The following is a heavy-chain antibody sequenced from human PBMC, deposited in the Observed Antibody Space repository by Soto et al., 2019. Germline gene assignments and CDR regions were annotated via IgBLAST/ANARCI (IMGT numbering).Heavy chain of an antibody. CDR2: IIPIFGTA. J-gene: IGHJ5*02. Sequence: ASVKVSCKASGGTFSSYAISWVRQAPGQGLEWMGGIIPIFGTANYAQKFQGRVTITADESTSTAYMELSSLRSEDTAVYYCARDYDSSGLPGPWGQGTLVTVSS. V-gene: IGHV1-69*13. D-gene: IGHD3-22*01. CDR1: GGTFSSYA. CDR3: ARDYDSSGLPGP.